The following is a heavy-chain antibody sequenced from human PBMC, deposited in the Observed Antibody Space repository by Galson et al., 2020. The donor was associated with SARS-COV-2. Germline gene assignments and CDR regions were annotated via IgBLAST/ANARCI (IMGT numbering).Heavy chain of an antibody. D-gene: IGHD6-13*01. J-gene: IGHJ4*02. CDR3: ASSPPPMPHLMQKGIAAAGPIFDY. CDR1: GGSISSSSYY. V-gene: IGHV4-39*01. CDR2: IYYSGNT. Sequence: SATLSLTCTVSGGSISSSSYYWGWIRQPPGKGLESIGSIYYSGNTYYNPSLKSRVTISVDTSKNQFSLKLSSVTAADTAVYYCASSPPPMPHLMQKGIAAAGPIFDYWGQGTLVTVSS.